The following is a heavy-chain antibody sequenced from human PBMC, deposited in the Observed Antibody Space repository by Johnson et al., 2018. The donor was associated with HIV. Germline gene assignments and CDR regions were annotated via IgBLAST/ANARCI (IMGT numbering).Heavy chain of an antibody. CDR1: GFTFSSYA. CDR3: ARLDSGYDAFDI. CDR2: ISYDGSNK. V-gene: IGHV3-30*04. Sequence: QVQLVESGGGVVQPGRSLRLSCAASGFTFSSYAMHWVRQAPGKGLEWVAVISYDGSNKYYMDSVKGRFTISRDNAKNSLYLQMNSLRAEDTAVYYCARLDSGYDAFDIWGQGTMVTVSS. J-gene: IGHJ3*02. D-gene: IGHD5-12*01.